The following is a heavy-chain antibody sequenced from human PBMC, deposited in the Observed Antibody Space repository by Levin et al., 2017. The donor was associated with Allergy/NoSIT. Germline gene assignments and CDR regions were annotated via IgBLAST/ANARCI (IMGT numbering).Heavy chain of an antibody. CDR1: GFTFDDYG. Sequence: RPGGSLRLSCAASGFTFDDYGMSWVRQAPGKGLEWVSGINWNGGSTGYADSVKGRFTISRDNAKNSLYLQMNSLRAEDTALYYCARDRGSGWYGTWYFDLWGRGTLVTVSS. V-gene: IGHV3-20*04. J-gene: IGHJ2*01. CDR2: INWNGGST. D-gene: IGHD6-19*01. CDR3: ARDRGSGWYGTWYFDL.